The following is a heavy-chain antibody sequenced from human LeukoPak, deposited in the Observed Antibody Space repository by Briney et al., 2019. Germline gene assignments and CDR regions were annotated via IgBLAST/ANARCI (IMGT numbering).Heavy chain of an antibody. CDR2: IKQDGSEK. J-gene: IGHJ5*02. CDR3: ARGCSGGSCKEPKIDP. V-gene: IGHV3-7*01. CDR1: GFTFSSYW. Sequence: GGSLRLSCAASGFTFSSYWMSWVRQAPGKGREWVANIKQDGSEKDYVDSVKGRFTISRDNAKNSLYLQMNSLRAEDTAVYYCARGCSGGSCKEPKIDPWGQGTLVTVSS. D-gene: IGHD2-15*01.